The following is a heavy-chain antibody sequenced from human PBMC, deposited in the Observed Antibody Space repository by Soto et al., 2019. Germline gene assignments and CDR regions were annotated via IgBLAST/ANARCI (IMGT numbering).Heavy chain of an antibody. CDR1: TGTISLYY. CDR3: ARVRYGMDV. V-gene: IGHV4-59*01. J-gene: IGHJ6*02. Sequence: PSDTLSFTCNDSTGTISLYYWSWIRQPPGKGLEWIGYNYYSGSTNYNPSLNSRVTIAVDTSKNQFSLKLNSVTAADTAVYYCARVRYGMDVWGQGXTVTVSS. CDR2: NYYSGST.